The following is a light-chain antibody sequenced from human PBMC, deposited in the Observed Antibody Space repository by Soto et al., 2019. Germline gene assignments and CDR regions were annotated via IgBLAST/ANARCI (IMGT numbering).Light chain of an antibody. Sequence: QLVLTQSPSASASLGASVKLTCTLSRGHSRYAIAWHQQQPEKGPRYLMKLNSDGSHSKGDGIPDRFSGSSSGAERYLTIPRLQSEDEADYYCQTWGTGIWVFGGGTKLTVL. J-gene: IGLJ3*02. CDR2: LNSDGSH. CDR3: QTWGTGIWV. CDR1: RGHSRYA. V-gene: IGLV4-69*01.